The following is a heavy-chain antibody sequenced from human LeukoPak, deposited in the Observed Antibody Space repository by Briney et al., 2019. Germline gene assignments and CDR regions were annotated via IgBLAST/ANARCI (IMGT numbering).Heavy chain of an antibody. J-gene: IGHJ4*02. D-gene: IGHD3-22*01. V-gene: IGHV3-20*04. CDR3: ARLQTPYYDSSGYFFDY. CDR1: GFTFGDYG. Sequence: PGGSLRLSCAASGFTFGDYGMSWVRQAPGKGLEWVSGINWNGGSTGYADSVKGRFTISRDNAKNSLYLQMNSLRAEDTALYYCARLQTPYYDSSGYFFDYWGQGTLVTVSS. CDR2: INWNGGST.